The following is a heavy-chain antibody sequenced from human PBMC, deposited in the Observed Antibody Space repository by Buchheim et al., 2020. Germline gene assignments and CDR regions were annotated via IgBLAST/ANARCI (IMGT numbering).Heavy chain of an antibody. CDR1: GGSFSGYY. Sequence: QVQLQQWGAGLLKPSETLSLTCAVYGGSFSGYYWSWIRQPPGKGLEWIGEINHSGSTNYNPSLKSRVTISVDTSKNQLSLKLSSVTAADTAVYYCARGPMTTVTTRWFDPWGQGTL. J-gene: IGHJ5*02. CDR2: INHSGST. D-gene: IGHD4-17*01. V-gene: IGHV4-34*01. CDR3: ARGPMTTVTTRWFDP.